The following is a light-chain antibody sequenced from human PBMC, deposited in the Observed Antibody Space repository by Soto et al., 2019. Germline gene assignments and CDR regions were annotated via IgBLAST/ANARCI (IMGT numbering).Light chain of an antibody. Sequence: DIQMTQSPSTLSASVGDRVTITCRASQSINTWLAWYQQKAGKAPNLLIYQACSLENGVPSRFSGSGAGPEFTLTISSLQPDDFATYYCQQDNNYPWSFGQGTKVESK. CDR2: QAC. J-gene: IGKJ1*01. CDR1: QSINTW. V-gene: IGKV1-5*03. CDR3: QQDNNYPWS.